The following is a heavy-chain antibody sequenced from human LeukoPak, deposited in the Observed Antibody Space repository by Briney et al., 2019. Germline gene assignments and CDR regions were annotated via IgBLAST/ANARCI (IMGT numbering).Heavy chain of an antibody. V-gene: IGHV1-2*02. D-gene: IGHD3-10*01. Sequence: ASVKVSCKASGYTFTGYYMHWVRQAPGQGLEWVGWINPNSGGTNYAQKFQGRVTMTRDTSISTAYMELSRLRSDDTAVYYCARLGYYGSDPFDYWGQGTLVTVSS. CDR2: INPNSGGT. CDR3: ARLGYYGSDPFDY. CDR1: GYTFTGYY. J-gene: IGHJ4*02.